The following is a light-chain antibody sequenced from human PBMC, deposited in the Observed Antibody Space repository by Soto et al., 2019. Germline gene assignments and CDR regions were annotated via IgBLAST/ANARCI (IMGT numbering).Light chain of an antibody. CDR2: DAS. Sequence: EIVLTQSPATLSLSPGERATLSCRASQSVSTYLGWYQQKPGQAPRLLIYDASNRATGIPARFSGSGSGTDCTLTISSQEPEDFAVYYWQQRSNWITFGQGTRLEIK. J-gene: IGKJ5*01. CDR3: QQRSNWIT. V-gene: IGKV3-11*01. CDR1: QSVSTY.